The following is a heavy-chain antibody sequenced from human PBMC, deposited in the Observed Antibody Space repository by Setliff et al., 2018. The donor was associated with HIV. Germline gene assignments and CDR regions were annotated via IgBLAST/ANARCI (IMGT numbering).Heavy chain of an antibody. CDR1: GGTFSSYA. V-gene: IGHV1-69*05. CDR3: ARVGGPYYDLLTGYYGAVDY. D-gene: IGHD3-9*01. CDR2: IIPIFGTA. J-gene: IGHJ4*02. Sequence: GASVKVSCKASGGTFSSYAISWVRQAPGQGLEWMGEIIPIFGTANYAQKLQGRVTMTTDTSTSTAYMELRSLRSDDTAVYYCARVGGPYYDLLTGYYGAVDYWGQGTLVTVSS.